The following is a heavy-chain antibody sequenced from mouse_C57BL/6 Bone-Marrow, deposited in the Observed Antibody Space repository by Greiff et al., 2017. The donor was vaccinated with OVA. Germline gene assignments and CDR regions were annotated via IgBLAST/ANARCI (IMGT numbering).Heavy chain of an antibody. CDR2: IDPETGGT. J-gene: IGHJ4*01. CDR1: GYTFTDYE. CDR3: TRNFITTVVHYAMDY. Sequence: VQLQQSGAELVRPGASVTLSCKASGYTFTDYEMHWVKQTPVHGLEWIGAIDPETGGTAYNQKFKGKAILTADKSSSTAYMELRSLTSEDSAVYYCTRNFITTVVHYAMDYWGQGTSVTVSS. V-gene: IGHV1-15*01. D-gene: IGHD1-1*01.